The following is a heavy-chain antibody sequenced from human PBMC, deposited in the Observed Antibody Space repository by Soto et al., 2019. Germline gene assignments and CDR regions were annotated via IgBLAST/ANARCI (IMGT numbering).Heavy chain of an antibody. D-gene: IGHD6-6*01. CDR2: ISSNGVGA. V-gene: IGHV3-64*01. J-gene: IGHJ6*03. CDR1: GFTLSGYA. Sequence: EVQLAESGGGLAQPGGSLRLSCAASGFTLSGYAMGWVRQAPGKGLEYVSGISSNGVGAYYANSVQGRFTITSDNSKISVYLPVGSPRHEAMAVYYCARRARPDFYYMDVWGKGTTVTVCS. CDR3: ARRARPDFYYMDV.